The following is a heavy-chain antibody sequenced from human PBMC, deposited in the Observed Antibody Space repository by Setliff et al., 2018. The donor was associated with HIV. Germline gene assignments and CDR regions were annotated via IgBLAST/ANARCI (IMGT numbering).Heavy chain of an antibody. J-gene: IGHJ6*03. V-gene: IGHV1-69*06. CDR3: ARNPQPTGTPDYYYYYYMDV. CDR2: IIPIFGTA. Sequence: GASVKVSCKASGGTFSSYAISWVRQAPGQGLEWMGRIIPIFGTANYAQKFQGRVTITADKSTSTAYMELSSLRSEDTAVYYCARNPQPTGTPDYYYYYYMDVWGKGTRVTVSS. D-gene: IGHD1-1*01. CDR1: GGTFSSYA.